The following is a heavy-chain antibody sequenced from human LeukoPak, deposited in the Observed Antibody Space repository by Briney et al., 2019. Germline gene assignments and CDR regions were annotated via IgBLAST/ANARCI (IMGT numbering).Heavy chain of an antibody. D-gene: IGHD6-19*01. CDR3: AREWLVPNYYYGMDV. J-gene: IGHJ6*02. CDR2: IYSGGST. V-gene: IGHV3-53*01. CDR1: GFTVSSNY. Sequence: GGSLRLSCAASGFTVSSNYMSWVRQAPGKGLEWVSVIYSGGSTYYADSVKGQFTISRDNSKNTLYLQMNSLRAEDTAVYYCAREWLVPNYYYGMDVWGQGPRSPSP.